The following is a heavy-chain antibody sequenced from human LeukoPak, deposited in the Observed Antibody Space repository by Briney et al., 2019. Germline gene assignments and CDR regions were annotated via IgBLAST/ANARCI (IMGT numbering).Heavy chain of an antibody. D-gene: IGHD2-15*01. CDR1: GGSISSYY. J-gene: IGHJ5*02. V-gene: IGHV4-59*01. Sequence: PSETLSLTCTLSGGSISSYYSSWPRHPPGKGREWVGYINYSGSTNFHTPRKGRVPISVDTSKNHFSLKMSYVPTADTAFVYCARVVVAANESGDWFDPWGQGTLVTVSS. CDR2: INYSGST. CDR3: ARVVVAANESGDWFDP.